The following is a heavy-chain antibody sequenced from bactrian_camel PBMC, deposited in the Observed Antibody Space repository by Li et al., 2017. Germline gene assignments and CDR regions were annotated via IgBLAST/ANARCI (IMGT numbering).Heavy chain of an antibody. Sequence: QLVESGGGSVQAGGSLRLSCAASGYTYNRNCMAWFRQAPGKEREGVARIATGSGNTYYADPVKGRFTISQGNAAKLTLQMNSLKPEDTAMYYCAQGKFGGGATEWTMPPPRGQGTQVTVS. CDR1: GYTYNRNC. J-gene: IGHJ4*01. D-gene: IGHD4*01. CDR3: AQGKFGGGATEWTMPPP. V-gene: IGHV3S1*01. CDR2: IATGSGNT.